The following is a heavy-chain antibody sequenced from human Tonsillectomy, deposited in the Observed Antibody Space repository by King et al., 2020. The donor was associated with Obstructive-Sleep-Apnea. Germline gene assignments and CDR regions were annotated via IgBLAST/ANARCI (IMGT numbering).Heavy chain of an antibody. V-gene: IGHV3-11*01. CDR3: ARDRKGNYYFDY. J-gene: IGHJ4*02. CDR2: ISGSGDDK. CDR1: GFTFGDFY. Sequence: VQLVESGGGLVKPGGSLRLSCVGSGFTFGDFYMAWIRQTPGKGLEFVTYISGSGDDKFHADAVRGRFTSFRDNARNSVYLQMNDLRADDTAFYYCARDRKGNYYFDYWGQGTLVTVSS.